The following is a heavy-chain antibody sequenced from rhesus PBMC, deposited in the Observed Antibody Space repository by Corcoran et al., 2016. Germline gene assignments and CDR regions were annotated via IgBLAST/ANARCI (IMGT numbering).Heavy chain of an antibody. CDR3: AGTSKGGYFDY. CDR2: IYGSNGSN. CDR1: GGSISSGYD. J-gene: IGHJ4*01. V-gene: IGHV4-76*01. Sequence: QVQLQESGPGVVKPSETLSLTCAVSGGSISSGYDWSWFRKLPGKGLERIWYIYGSNGSNHSHSSRKKTVAVSEGASKNQFYLKWSTGTAADTTVYYCAGTSKGGYFDYWGQGVLVTVSS.